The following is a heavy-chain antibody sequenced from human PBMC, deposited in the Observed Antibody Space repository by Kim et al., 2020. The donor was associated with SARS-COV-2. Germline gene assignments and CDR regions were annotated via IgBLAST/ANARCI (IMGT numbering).Heavy chain of an antibody. V-gene: IGHV3-30*03. CDR2: ISFDGRDT. D-gene: IGHD6-6*01. Sequence: FGTYGRHWVGQAPGKGPEWVAAISFDGRDTYYGDSVSGRFTISRDNSKNTLYLQLHSLRSEDTALFYCVRGTMRARQHFDYWGQGALVTVSS. J-gene: IGHJ4*02. CDR1: FGTYG. CDR3: VRGTMRARQHFDY.